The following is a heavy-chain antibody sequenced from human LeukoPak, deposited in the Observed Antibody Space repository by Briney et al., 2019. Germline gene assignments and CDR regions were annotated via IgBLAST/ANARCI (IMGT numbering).Heavy chain of an antibody. CDR2: IIPILGIA. Sequence: ASVTVSCKASGYTFTSYGISWVRQAPGQGLEWMGRIIPILGIANYAQKFQGRVTITADKSTSTAYMELSSLRSEDTAVYYCARADSSGPHAEYFQHWGQGTLVTVSS. J-gene: IGHJ1*01. CDR1: GYTFTSYG. D-gene: IGHD3-10*01. CDR3: ARADSSGPHAEYFQH. V-gene: IGHV1-69*04.